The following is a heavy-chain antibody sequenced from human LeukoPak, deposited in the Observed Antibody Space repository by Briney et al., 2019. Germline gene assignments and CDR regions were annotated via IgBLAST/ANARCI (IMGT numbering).Heavy chain of an antibody. D-gene: IGHD6-19*01. Sequence: GGSLRLSCAASGFTFSSYWMSWVRQAPGKGLEWVANIKQGGSEKVYAYSVNGRFTISRDNAENSLYLQMNSLRVEDTAVYYCARMGWAYRTYARDWFDPWGQGTLVTVSS. CDR3: ARMGWAYRTYARDWFDP. CDR2: IKQGGSEK. CDR1: GFTFSSYW. J-gene: IGHJ5*02. V-gene: IGHV3-7*05.